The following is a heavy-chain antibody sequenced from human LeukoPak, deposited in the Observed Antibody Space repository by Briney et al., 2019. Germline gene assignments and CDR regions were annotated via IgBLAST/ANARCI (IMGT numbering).Heavy chain of an antibody. CDR1: GFAFSTYW. D-gene: IGHD6-13*01. V-gene: IGHV3-74*01. CDR3: ARDAGRSYYFDY. J-gene: IGHJ4*02. Sequence: GGSLRLSCAASGFAFSTYWMHWVRQAPGKGPVWVSRISPDGRDTIYADSVKGRFTISRDNSKNTLYLQMNSLRAEDTAVYYCARDAGRSYYFDYWGQGTLVTVSS. CDR2: ISPDGRDT.